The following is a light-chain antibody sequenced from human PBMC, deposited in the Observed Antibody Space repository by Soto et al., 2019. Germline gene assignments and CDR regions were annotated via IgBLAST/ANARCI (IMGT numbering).Light chain of an antibody. V-gene: IGKV3-15*01. CDR2: GAS. CDR1: QSVSSN. Sequence: EIVLTQSPGTLSLSPGEIATLSCSASQSVSSNLAWYQQKPGQAPRLLIYGASTRATGIPARFSGSGSGTEFTLTISSLQSEDFAIYYCQEYNNWPPFTFGPGTKVDI. J-gene: IGKJ3*01. CDR3: QEYNNWPPFT.